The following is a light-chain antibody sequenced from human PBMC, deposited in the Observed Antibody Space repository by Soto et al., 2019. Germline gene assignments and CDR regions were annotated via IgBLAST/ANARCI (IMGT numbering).Light chain of an antibody. CDR3: QQRSNWPPLT. CDR2: DAS. V-gene: IGKV3-11*01. CDR1: QSVSSY. J-gene: IGKJ4*01. Sequence: EIVLTLSPATLSLSPGERATLSCRASQSVSSYFAWYQQKPGQAPRLLIYDASNRATGIPARFSGSGSGTDFPLTISSLEPEDFAVYYCQQRSNWPPLTFGGGTKVAIK.